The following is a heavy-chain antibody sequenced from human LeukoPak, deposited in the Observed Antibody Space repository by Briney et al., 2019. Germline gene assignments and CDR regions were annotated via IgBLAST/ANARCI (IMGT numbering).Heavy chain of an antibody. J-gene: IGHJ4*02. D-gene: IGHD1-26*01. CDR2: INPNSGGT. CDR3: ARSLVGANLYFDY. V-gene: IGHV1-2*02. Sequence: ASVKVSCKASGYTFTGYYMHWVRQAPGQGLEWMGWINPNSGGTNYAQKFQGRVTMTRDTSISTAYMELSRLRSDDTAAYYCARSLVGANLYFDYWGQGTLVTVSS. CDR1: GYTFTGYY.